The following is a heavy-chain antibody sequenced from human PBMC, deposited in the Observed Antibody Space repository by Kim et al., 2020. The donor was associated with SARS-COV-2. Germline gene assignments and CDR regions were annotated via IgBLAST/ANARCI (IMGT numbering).Heavy chain of an antibody. CDR1: GGTFSSYA. D-gene: IGHD1-26*01. Sequence: SVKVSCKASGGTFSSYAISWVRQAPGQGLEWMGGIIPIFGTANYAQKFQGRVTITADESTSTAYMELSSLRSEDTAVYYCAREGLGAARADYFDYWGQGTLVTVSS. J-gene: IGHJ4*02. CDR2: IIPIFGTA. V-gene: IGHV1-69*13. CDR3: AREGLGAARADYFDY.